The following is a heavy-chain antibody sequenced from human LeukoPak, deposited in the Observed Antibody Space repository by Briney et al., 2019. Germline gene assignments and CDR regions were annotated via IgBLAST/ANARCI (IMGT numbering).Heavy chain of an antibody. D-gene: IGHD2-15*01. V-gene: IGHV4-38-2*01. CDR1: GYSISSGYY. J-gene: IGHJ5*02. CDR2: IYHSGST. Sequence: SETLSLTCAVSGYSISSGYYWGWIRQPPGKRLEWIGSIYHSGSTYYNPSLKSRVTISVDTSKNQFSLKVSSVTAADTAVYYCARQAIAATGNWFDPWGQGTLVTVSS. CDR3: ARQAIAATGNWFDP.